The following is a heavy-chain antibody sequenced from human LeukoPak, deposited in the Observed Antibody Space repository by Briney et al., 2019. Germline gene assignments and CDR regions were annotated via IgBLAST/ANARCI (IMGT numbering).Heavy chain of an antibody. CDR3: ARATREPYYYGSGSYNRGRYYYYYMDV. Sequence: SETLSLTCTVSGGSISSYYWSWIRQPAGKGLEWIGRIYTSGSTNYNPSLKSRVTMSVDTSKNQFSLKLSSVTAADTAVYYCARATREPYYYGSGSYNRGRYYYYYMDVGGEGTTVTVSS. CDR2: IYTSGST. CDR1: GGSISSYY. J-gene: IGHJ6*03. V-gene: IGHV4-4*07. D-gene: IGHD3-10*01.